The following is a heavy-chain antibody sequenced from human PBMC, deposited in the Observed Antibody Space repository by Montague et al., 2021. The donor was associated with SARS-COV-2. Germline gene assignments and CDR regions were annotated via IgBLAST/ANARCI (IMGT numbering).Heavy chain of an antibody. J-gene: IGHJ4*02. CDR1: GFSLSTSGGG. CDR2: IYWDDDK. V-gene: IGHV2-5*02. D-gene: IGHD3-22*01. Sequence: PALVKPTQTLTLTCTFSGFSLSTSGGGVGWIRQPPGKALEWLALIYWDDDKRYSPSLKSRLTITKDTSKNQVVLTMTNMDPVDTATYYCAHRRPLYYYDSSLSTFDYWGQGTLVTVSS. CDR3: AHRRPLYYYDSSLSTFDY.